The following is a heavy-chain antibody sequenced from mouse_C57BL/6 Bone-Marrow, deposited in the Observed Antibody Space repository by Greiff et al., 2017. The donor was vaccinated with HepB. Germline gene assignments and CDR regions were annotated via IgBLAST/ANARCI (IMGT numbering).Heavy chain of an antibody. D-gene: IGHD2-3*01. V-gene: IGHV14-4*01. CDR3: TTGWLLRSFDY. CDR1: GFNIKDDY. Sequence: EVQLQQSGAELVRPGASVKLSCTASGFNIKDDYMHWVKQRPEQGLEWIGWIDPENGDTEYASKFQGKATITADTSSNTAYLQISSLTSEDTAVYYCTTGWLLRSFDYWGQGTTLTVSS. J-gene: IGHJ2*01. CDR2: IDPENGDT.